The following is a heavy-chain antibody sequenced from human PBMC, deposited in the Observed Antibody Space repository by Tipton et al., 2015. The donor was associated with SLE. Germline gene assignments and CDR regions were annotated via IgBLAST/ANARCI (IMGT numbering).Heavy chain of an antibody. J-gene: IGHJ3*02. CDR3: ARVDGSGPDTFDI. D-gene: IGHD3-10*01. CDR2: IYYSGST. V-gene: IGHV4-31*03. Sequence: TLSLTCTVSGASISSGGYYWSWIRQHPGKGLEWIGYIYYSGSTYYNPSLKSRVTISLDTSENQFSLKLSSVTAADTAVYYCARVDGSGPDTFDIWGQGTMVTVSS. CDR1: GASISSGGYY.